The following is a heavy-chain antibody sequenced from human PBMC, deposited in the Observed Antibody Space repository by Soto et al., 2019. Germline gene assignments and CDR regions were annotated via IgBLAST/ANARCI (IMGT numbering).Heavy chain of an antibody. V-gene: IGHV3-30*18. D-gene: IGHD3-3*01. CDR2: ISYDGSNK. J-gene: IGHJ4*02. CDR1: GFTFSSYG. Sequence: QVQLVESGGGVVQPGRSLRLSCAASGFTFSSYGMHWVRQAPGKGLEWVAVISYDGSNKYYADSVKGRFTISRDNSKNTLYLQMNSLRAEDTAVYYCAQSGVVGYPFDYWGQGTLVTVSS. CDR3: AQSGVVGYPFDY.